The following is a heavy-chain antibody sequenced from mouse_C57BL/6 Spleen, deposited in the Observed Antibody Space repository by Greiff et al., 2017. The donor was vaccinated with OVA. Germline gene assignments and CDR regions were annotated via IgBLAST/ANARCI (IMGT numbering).Heavy chain of an antibody. V-gene: IGHV1-42*01. J-gene: IGHJ4*01. CDR2: INPSTGGT. D-gene: IGHD4-1*01. Sequence: EVHLVESGPELVKPGASVKISCKASGYSFTGYYMNWVKQSPEKSLEWIGEINPSTGGTTYNQKFKAKATLTVDKSSSTAYMQLKSLTSEDSAVYYCARRGNWDAMDYWGQGTSVTVSS. CDR3: ARRGNWDAMDY. CDR1: GYSFTGYY.